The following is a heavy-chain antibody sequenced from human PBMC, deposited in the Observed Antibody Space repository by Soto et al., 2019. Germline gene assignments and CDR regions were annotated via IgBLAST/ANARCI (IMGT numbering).Heavy chain of an antibody. CDR3: ARDVEKYGWFDP. J-gene: IGHJ5*02. CDR2: IYYGGFT. D-gene: IGHD2-2*01. Sequence: SETLSLTCNVSGGSISNSYWTWIRQPPGKRLEWIGYIYYGGFTTYNPSLKSRVTMSIDTSKSQFSLKLRSVTSADTAVYYCARDVEKYGWFDPWGQGTLVTVSS. V-gene: IGHV4-59*12. CDR1: GGSISNSY.